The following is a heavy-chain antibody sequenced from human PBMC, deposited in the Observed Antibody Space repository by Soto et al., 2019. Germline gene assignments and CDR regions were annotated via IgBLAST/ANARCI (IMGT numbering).Heavy chain of an antibody. CDR1: GFTFTSSA. Sequence: SVKVSCKASGFTFTSSAVQWVRQARGQRLEWIGWIVVGSGNTNYAQKFQERVTITRDMSTSTAYMELSSLRSEDTAVYYCAADRYYDSSGYFSWGQGTLVTVSS. CDR3: AADRYYDSSGYFS. CDR2: IVVGSGNT. D-gene: IGHD3-22*01. V-gene: IGHV1-58*01. J-gene: IGHJ5*02.